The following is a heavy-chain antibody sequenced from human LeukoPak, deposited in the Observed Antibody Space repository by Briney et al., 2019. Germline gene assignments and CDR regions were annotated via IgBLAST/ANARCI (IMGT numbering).Heavy chain of an antibody. CDR1: GFTFSSSA. CDR3: AKEGGTGTRFDY. Sequence: GGSLRLSCVAPGFTFSSSAMSWVRQAPGKGLYWVSAISGSGTGTYYADSVKGRFTISRDNSKTTLYLRMNSLRAEDTAVYYCAKEGGTGTRFDYWGQGTLVTVSS. V-gene: IGHV3-23*01. CDR2: ISGSGTGT. D-gene: IGHD1-7*01. J-gene: IGHJ4*02.